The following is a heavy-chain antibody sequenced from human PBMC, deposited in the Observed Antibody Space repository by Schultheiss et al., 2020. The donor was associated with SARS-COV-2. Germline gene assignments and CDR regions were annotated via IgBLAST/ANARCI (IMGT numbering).Heavy chain of an antibody. CDR1: GGSISSGSYY. V-gene: IGHV4-61*02. D-gene: IGHD3-10*01. Sequence: SQTLSLTCTVSGGSISSGSYYWSWIRQPAGKGLEWIGRIYTSEGTYYNPSPKSRVTISVDTSKNQFSLKLSSVTAADTAVYYCARGDGDGMDVWGQGTTVTVSS. J-gene: IGHJ6*02. CDR3: ARGDGDGMDV. CDR2: IYTSEGT.